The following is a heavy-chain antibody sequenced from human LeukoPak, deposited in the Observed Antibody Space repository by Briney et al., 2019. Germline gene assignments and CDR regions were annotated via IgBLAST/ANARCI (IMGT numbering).Heavy chain of an antibody. Sequence: SETLSLTCTVSGGSISSYYWSWIRQPPGKGLEWIGYIYYSGSTNYNPSLKSRVTISVDTSKNQFSLKLSSVNAADTAVYYCARLERGDYVGYFDYWGQGTLVTVSS. CDR3: ARLERGDYVGYFDY. V-gene: IGHV4-59*08. J-gene: IGHJ4*02. D-gene: IGHD4-17*01. CDR1: GGSISSYY. CDR2: IYYSGST.